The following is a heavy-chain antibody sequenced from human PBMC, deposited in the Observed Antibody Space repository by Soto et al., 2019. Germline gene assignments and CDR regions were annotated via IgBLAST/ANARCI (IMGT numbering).Heavy chain of an antibody. CDR3: ARGAMANFDY. CDR2: FIAMLGTP. Sequence: SVKVSCKASGGTFGSQGIAWVRQAPGQGLEWMGGFIAMLGTPTYARKVQGRATISADESLTSSYLELRSLRSEDTGVYFCARGAMANFDYWGQGTVVTVSS. V-gene: IGHV1-69*13. CDR1: GGTFGSQG. J-gene: IGHJ4*02. D-gene: IGHD5-18*01.